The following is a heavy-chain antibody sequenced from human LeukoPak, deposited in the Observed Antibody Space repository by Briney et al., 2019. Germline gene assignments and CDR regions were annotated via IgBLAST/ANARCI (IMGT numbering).Heavy chain of an antibody. V-gene: IGHV4-34*01. CDR2: INHSGST. J-gene: IGHJ5*02. Sequence: SETLSLTCAVYGGSFSGYYWSWIRRPPGKGLEWIGEINHSGSTNYNPSLKSRVTISVDTSKNQFSLKLSSVTAADTAVYYCARTPGQILWFGESYNWFDPWGQGTLVTVSS. CDR3: ARTPGQILWFGESYNWFDP. D-gene: IGHD3-10*01. CDR1: GGSFSGYY.